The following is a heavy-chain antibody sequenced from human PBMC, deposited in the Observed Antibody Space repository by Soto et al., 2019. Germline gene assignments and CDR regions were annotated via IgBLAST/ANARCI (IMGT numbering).Heavy chain of an antibody. CDR2: MSWNRGSI. J-gene: IGHJ4*02. Sequence: GGSLRLSCVASGFTFDDFAMHWVRQAPGKGLEWVSGMSWNRGSIVYADSVKGRFTISRDNAKNSLYLQMNSLRPEDTALYYCAKDISLGELSAPDHWGQGTLVTVS. V-gene: IGHV3-9*01. D-gene: IGHD3-16*02. CDR3: AKDISLGELSAPDH. CDR1: GFTFDDFA.